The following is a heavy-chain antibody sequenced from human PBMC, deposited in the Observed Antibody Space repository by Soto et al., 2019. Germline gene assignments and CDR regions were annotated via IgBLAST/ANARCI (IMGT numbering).Heavy chain of an antibody. V-gene: IGHV4-59*08. D-gene: IGHD3-10*01. Sequence: SETLSLTCTVSGGSISSYYWSWIRQPPGKGLEWIGYIYYSGSTNYNPSLKSRVTISVDTSKNQFSLKLNSMTAADTAAYYCARHNYGSGSTYFDYWGQGTLVTVSS. CDR1: GGSISSYY. CDR2: IYYSGST. CDR3: ARHNYGSGSTYFDY. J-gene: IGHJ4*02.